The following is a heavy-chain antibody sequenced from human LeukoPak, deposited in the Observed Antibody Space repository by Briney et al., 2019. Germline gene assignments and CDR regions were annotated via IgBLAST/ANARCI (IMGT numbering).Heavy chain of an antibody. CDR2: IYHSGST. V-gene: IGHV4-4*02. Sequence: PSGTLSLTCAVSGGSISSSNWWSWVRQPPGKGLEWIGEIYHSGSTNYNPSLKSRVTISVDKSKNQFSLKLSSVTAADTAVYYCARRFGVGTASEDYWGQGTLVTVSS. CDR1: GGSISSSNW. CDR3: ARRFGVGTASEDY. D-gene: IGHD3-3*01. J-gene: IGHJ4*02.